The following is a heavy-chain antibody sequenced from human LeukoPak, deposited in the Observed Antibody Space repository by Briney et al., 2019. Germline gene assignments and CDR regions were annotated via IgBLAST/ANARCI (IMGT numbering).Heavy chain of an antibody. J-gene: IGHJ4*02. CDR3: ARKGFTDGNFDY. Sequence: SETLSLTCNVSGGSISSASYYWGWLRQPPGKGLEWIAYIRDGGSSNDNPSLKSRVTISVDTSKNQVSLNLSSVTAADTAVYYCARKGFTDGNFDYWGQGTLVTVSS. CDR1: GGSISSASYY. V-gene: IGHV4-61*01. D-gene: IGHD3-3*01. CDR2: IRDGGSS.